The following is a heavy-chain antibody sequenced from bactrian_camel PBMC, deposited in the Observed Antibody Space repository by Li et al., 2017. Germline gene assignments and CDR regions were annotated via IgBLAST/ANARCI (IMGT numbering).Heavy chain of an antibody. V-gene: IGHV3S1*01. J-gene: IGHJ6*01. CDR1: GYTYSRTC. CDR2: INASGGRT. Sequence: HVQLVESGGGSVEAGRSLRLACNATTGYTYSRTCMGWFRQAPGKEREGVAAINASGGRTYYRDSVKGRFTISQDNAKNTVYLQMNSLKPEDTAMYYCAARGPYCYTKLSVADFTYWGQGTQVTVS. D-gene: IGHD2*01. CDR3: AARGPYCYTKLSVADFTY.